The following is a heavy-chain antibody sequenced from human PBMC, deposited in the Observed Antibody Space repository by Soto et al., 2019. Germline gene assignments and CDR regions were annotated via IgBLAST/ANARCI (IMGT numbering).Heavy chain of an antibody. J-gene: IGHJ4*02. CDR1: GGSISSYY. CDR2: IYTSGST. CDR3: ARMDYYDSSGYGLFDY. D-gene: IGHD3-22*01. V-gene: IGHV4-4*07. Sequence: PSETLTLTCSASGGSISSYYWSWIRQPAGKGLEWIGRIYTSGSTNYNPSLKSRVTMPVDTSKNQFSLKLSSVTAADTAVYYCARMDYYDSSGYGLFDYWGQGTLVTVSS.